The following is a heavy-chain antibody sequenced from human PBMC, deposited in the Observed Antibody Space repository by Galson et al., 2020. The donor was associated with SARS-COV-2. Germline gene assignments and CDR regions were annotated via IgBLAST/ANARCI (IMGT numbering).Heavy chain of an antibody. V-gene: IGHV5-51*01. Sequence: GESLKTPCKGSGYSFTSYWIGRVRQMPGKGLEWMGIIYPGDSDTRYSPSFQGQVTIPADKSISTAYLQWSSVKASDTAMYYCALGGSGSYIDYWGQGTLVTVSS. CDR1: GYSFTSYW. D-gene: IGHD3-10*01. CDR2: IYPGDSDT. CDR3: ALGGSGSYIDY. J-gene: IGHJ4*02.